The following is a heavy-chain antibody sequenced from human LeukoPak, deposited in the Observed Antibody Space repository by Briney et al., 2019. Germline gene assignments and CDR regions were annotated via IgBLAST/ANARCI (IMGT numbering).Heavy chain of an antibody. CDR3: ARVKTGYRPVTLRYYYYMDV. D-gene: IGHD6-13*01. J-gene: IGHJ6*03. CDR2: IYHSGST. CDR1: GYSISSGYY. V-gene: IGHV4-38-2*02. Sequence: SETLSLTCTVSGYSISSGYYWGWIRQPPGKGLEWIGSIYHSGSTYYNPSLKSRVTISVDTSKNQFSLKLSSVTAADTAVYYCARVKTGYRPVTLRYYYYMDVWGKGTTVTVSS.